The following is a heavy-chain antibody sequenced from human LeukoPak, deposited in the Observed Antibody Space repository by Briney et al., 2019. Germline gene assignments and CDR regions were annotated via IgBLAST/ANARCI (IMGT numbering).Heavy chain of an antibody. CDR3: VRDRELFY. J-gene: IGHJ4*02. CDR2: VYNSGST. D-gene: IGHD1-7*01. CDR1: GGSISIYY. Sequence: AETLSLTCTVSGGSISIYYWSWIRQPPGKGLEWLGYVYNSGSTDYNPSLKSRVTISADTSKNQFSLKLSSVTAADTAVYYCVRDRELFYWGQGTLVTVSS. V-gene: IGHV4-59*01.